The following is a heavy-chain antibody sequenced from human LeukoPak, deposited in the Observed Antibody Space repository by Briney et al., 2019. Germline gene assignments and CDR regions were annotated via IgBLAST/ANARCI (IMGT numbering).Heavy chain of an antibody. V-gene: IGHV3-30-3*01. Sequence: GGSLRLSCAASGFTFSSFAFHWVRQSPGKGLEWVAVISDDGSNKYYADSVKGRFTIFRDNSKNTLYLQMNSLRTEDTAVYYCARGSGYGGDLLIFWGQGTLVTVSS. CDR1: GFTFSSFA. J-gene: IGHJ4*02. CDR2: ISDDGSNK. D-gene: IGHD4-23*01. CDR3: ARGSGYGGDLLIF.